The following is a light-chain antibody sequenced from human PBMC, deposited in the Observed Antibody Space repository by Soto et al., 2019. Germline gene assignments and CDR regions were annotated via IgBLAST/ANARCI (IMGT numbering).Light chain of an antibody. J-gene: IGKJ4*01. V-gene: IGKV3-11*01. CDR2: DAS. CDR3: QQRSNWPPLT. CDR1: QSVSTY. Sequence: EIVLTQSPGTLSLSPGERASLSCRASQSVSTYLAWYQQKPGQAPRLLIYDASNRATGVPVRFSGSGSGTDFTLTISSLEPEDFAVYYCQQRSNWPPLTFGGGTKVDNK.